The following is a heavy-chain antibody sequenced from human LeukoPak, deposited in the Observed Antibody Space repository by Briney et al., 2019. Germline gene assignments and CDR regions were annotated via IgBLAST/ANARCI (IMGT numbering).Heavy chain of an antibody. D-gene: IGHD2-2*02. V-gene: IGHV3-21*01. CDR3: ARDPCSSTSCYTVWFDP. J-gene: IGHJ5*02. Sequence: GGSLRLSCAASGFTFSRYSMNWVRQAPGKGLEWVSSITSSSSYIYYADSLKGRFTISRDNAKNSLYLQMNSLRDEDTAVYYCARDPCSSTSCYTVWFDPWGQGTLVTVSS. CDR1: GFTFSRYS. CDR2: ITSSSSYI.